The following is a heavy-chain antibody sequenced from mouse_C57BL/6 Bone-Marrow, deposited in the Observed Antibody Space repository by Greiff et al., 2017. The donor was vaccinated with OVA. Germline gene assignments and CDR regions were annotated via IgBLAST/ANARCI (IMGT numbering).Heavy chain of an antibody. J-gene: IGHJ3*01. Sequence: QVQLKESGPELVKPGASVKISCKASGYAFSSSWMNWVKQRPGKGLEWIGRIYPGDGDTNYNGKFKGKATLTADKSSSTAYMQLSSLTSEDSAVYFCARDGNDYDTIAYWGQGTLVTVSA. CDR2: IYPGDGDT. V-gene: IGHV1-82*01. CDR3: ARDGNDYDTIAY. CDR1: GYAFSSSW. D-gene: IGHD2-4*01.